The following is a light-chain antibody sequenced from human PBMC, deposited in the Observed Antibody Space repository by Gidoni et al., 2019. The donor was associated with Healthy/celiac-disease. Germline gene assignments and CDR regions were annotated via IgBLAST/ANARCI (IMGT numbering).Light chain of an antibody. CDR1: QSVSSN. CDR2: GAS. Sequence: EIVMTQSPATLSVSPGERATLSCRASQSVSSNLAWYQQNPGQAPRLLIYGASTRATGIPASFSGSGSGTEFTLTISSLQSEDFAVYYCQQYNNWPPLTFGGETKVEIK. J-gene: IGKJ4*01. V-gene: IGKV3-15*01. CDR3: QQYNNWPPLT.